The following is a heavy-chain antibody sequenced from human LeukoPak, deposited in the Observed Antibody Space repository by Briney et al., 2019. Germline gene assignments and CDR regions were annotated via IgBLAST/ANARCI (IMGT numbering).Heavy chain of an antibody. CDR2: INSDGSST. CDR1: GFTFSSYW. CDR3: ARDREQQLPKNWFDP. V-gene: IGHV3-74*01. D-gene: IGHD6-13*01. J-gene: IGHJ5*02. Sequence: GGSLRLSCAASGFTFSSYWMHWVRQAPGKGLVWVSRINSDGSSTSYADSVKGRFTISRDSAKNTLYLQMNSLRAEDTAVYYCARDREQQLPKNWFDPWGQGTLVTVSS.